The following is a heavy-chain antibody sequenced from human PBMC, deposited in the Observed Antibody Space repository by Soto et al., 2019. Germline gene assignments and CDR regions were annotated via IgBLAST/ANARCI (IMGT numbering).Heavy chain of an antibody. CDR3: VRPQARDYVDY. J-gene: IGHJ4*02. V-gene: IGHV3-7*04. CDR2: IKQDGNEK. CDR1: GFTFSSYW. Sequence: GGSLRLSCAASGFTFSSYWMSWVRQAPGKGLEWVANIKQDGNEKYYVDSVKGRFTISRDNAKNSLYLQMNSLRAEDTAVYYCVRPQARDYVDYWGQGTLVTVS.